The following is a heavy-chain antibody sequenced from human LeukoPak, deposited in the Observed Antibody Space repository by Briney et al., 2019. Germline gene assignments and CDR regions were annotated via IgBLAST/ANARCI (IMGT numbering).Heavy chain of an antibody. V-gene: IGHV3-9*03. J-gene: IGHJ3*02. CDR3: AKDRYCSSTSCYDAFDI. Sequence: GGSLRLSCAASGFSFGDYAMHWVRQGPGKGLEWVSGISWNSGNIAYADSVKGRFTISRDNAKSSLYLQMNSLRAEDMALYYCAKDRYCSSTSCYDAFDIWGQGTMVTVSS. CDR2: ISWNSGNI. CDR1: GFSFGDYA. D-gene: IGHD2-2*01.